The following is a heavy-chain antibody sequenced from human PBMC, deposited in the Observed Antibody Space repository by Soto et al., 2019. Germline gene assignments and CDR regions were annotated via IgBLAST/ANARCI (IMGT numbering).Heavy chain of an antibody. CDR1: GFTFGDYA. CDR2: IRGKASGGTT. CDR3: SREDQPTHYH. V-gene: IGHV3-49*04. J-gene: IGHJ5*02. Sequence: GGSLRLSCTASGFTFGDYAMSWVRQAPGKGLEWVGFIRGKASGGTTEYAASVRGRFTISRDDSKSIAYLQMNSLKTEDTAVYYCSREDQPTHYHWGQGTMVTVSS.